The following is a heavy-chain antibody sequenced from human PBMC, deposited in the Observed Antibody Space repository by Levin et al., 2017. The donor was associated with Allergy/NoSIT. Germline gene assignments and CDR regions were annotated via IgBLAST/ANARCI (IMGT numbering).Heavy chain of an antibody. Sequence: ASVKVSCKASGGTFSSYAISWVRQAPGQGLEWMGGIIPIFGTANYAQKFQGRVTITADKSTSTAYMELSSLRSEDTAVYYCARTTKYCSGGSCYSGFDYWGQGTLVTVSS. CDR1: GGTFSSYA. V-gene: IGHV1-69*06. CDR2: IIPIFGTA. D-gene: IGHD2-15*01. CDR3: ARTTKYCSGGSCYSGFDY. J-gene: IGHJ4*02.